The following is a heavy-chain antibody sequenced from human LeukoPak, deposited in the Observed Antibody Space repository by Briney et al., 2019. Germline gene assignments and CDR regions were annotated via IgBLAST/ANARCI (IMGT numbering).Heavy chain of an antibody. D-gene: IGHD3-22*01. Sequence: ASVKVSCKASRYTFTAYYMHWVRQAPGQGIERMGWINPNSGATNYAQKFQDRVTMTRDTSISTAYMELSRLRSDDTALYYCARDQNYYDSTTYYGMDYWGQGTLVTVAS. CDR2: INPNSGAT. CDR3: ARDQNYYDSTTYYGMDY. V-gene: IGHV1-2*02. CDR1: RYTFTAYY. J-gene: IGHJ4*02.